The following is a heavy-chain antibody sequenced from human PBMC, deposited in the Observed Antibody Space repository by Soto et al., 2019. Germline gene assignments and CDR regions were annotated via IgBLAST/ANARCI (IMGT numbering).Heavy chain of an antibody. J-gene: IGHJ4*02. CDR1: GFTLSSYW. CDR2: IKQDGSEK. CDR3: ARAVAVYYFDY. Sequence: PGGSLRLSCAASGFTLSSYWMSWVRQAPGKGLEWVANIKQDGSEKYYVDSVKGRFTISRDNAKNSLYLQMNSLRAEDTAVYYCARAVAVYYFDYWGQGTLVTVSS. D-gene: IGHD6-19*01. V-gene: IGHV3-7*01.